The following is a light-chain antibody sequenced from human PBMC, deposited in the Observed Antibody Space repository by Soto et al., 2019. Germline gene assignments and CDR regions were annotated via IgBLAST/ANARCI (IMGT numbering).Light chain of an antibody. CDR3: PQYGSSPLFP. V-gene: IGKV3-20*01. CDR2: GAS. Sequence: EIVLTQSPGTLSLSPGERATLSCRASQSVSSSYLAWYQQKPGQAPRLLIYGASSRATGIPDRFSGSGSGTNFTLTISRLEPEDFAVYYCPQYGSSPLFPFGPGTKVDIK. J-gene: IGKJ3*01. CDR1: QSVSSSY.